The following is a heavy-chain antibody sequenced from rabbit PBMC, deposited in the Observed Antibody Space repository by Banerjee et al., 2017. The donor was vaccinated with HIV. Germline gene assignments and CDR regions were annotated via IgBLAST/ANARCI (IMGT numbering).Heavy chain of an antibody. J-gene: IGHJ4*01. V-gene: IGHV1S47*01. Sequence: QEQLVESGGGLVQPEGSLTLTCKASGFDFSSNAMCWVRQAPGKRPEWIACINSNTGNTVYASWAKGPFTISKTSSTTVTLQMTSLTAADTATYFCARDLAGVIGWNFNLWGPGTLVTVS. D-gene: IGHD4-1*01. CDR2: INSNTGNT. CDR1: GFDFSSNA. CDR3: ARDLAGVIGWNFNL.